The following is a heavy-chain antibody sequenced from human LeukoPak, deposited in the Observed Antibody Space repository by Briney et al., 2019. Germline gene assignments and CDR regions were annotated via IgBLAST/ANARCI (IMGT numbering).Heavy chain of an antibody. CDR2: IRYDGSNK. J-gene: IGHJ4*02. D-gene: IGHD3-3*01. Sequence: GGSLRLSCAASGFTFSSYGMHWVRQAPGKGLEWVAFIRYDGSNKYYADSVKGRFTISRDNSKNTLYLQMNSLRAEDTAVYYCARKVTIFGVVPDCWGQGTLVTVSS. CDR1: GFTFSSYG. CDR3: ARKVTIFGVVPDC. V-gene: IGHV3-30*02.